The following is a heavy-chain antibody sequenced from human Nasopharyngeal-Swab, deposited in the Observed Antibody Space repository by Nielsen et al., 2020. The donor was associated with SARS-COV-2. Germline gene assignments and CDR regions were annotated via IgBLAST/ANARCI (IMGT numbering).Heavy chain of an antibody. V-gene: IGHV3-23*01. D-gene: IGHD2-15*01. CDR3: AKDRYCSGGACYFSGFDY. Sequence: WIRQPPGKGLEWVSGVSGSGDTTKYADSVKGRCTISRDNSKNKQYLQMHSLRVEDTAVYYCAKDRYCSGGACYFSGFDYWGLGTLVTVSS. CDR2: VSGSGDTT. J-gene: IGHJ4*02.